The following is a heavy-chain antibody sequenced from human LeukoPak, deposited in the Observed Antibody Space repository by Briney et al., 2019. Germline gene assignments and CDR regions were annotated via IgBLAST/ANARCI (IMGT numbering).Heavy chain of an antibody. CDR1: GGSISSYY. D-gene: IGHD3-3*01. CDR3: ARGYDFWSGYEAFDI. J-gene: IGHJ3*02. CDR2: IYYSGST. V-gene: IGHV4-59*01. Sequence: PSETLSLTCTVSGGSISSYYWSWIRQPPGKGLEWIGYIYYSGSTNYNPSLKSRVTILVDTSKNQFSLKLSSVTAADTAVYYCARGYDFWSGYEAFDIWGQGTMVTVSS.